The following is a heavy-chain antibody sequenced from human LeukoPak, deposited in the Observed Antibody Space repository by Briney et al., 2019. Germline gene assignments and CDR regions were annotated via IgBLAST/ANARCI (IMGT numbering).Heavy chain of an antibody. CDR2: ISAYNGNT. CDR1: GYTFTRYG. V-gene: IGHV1-18*01. D-gene: IGHD6-19*01. Sequence: GASVKVSCTASGYTFTRYGISWVRQAPGQGLEWMGWISAYNGNTNYVQKLQGRVTMTTETSTSTAYMELRSLRSDDTAVYYCARDYSRGDPDYWGQGTLVTVSS. J-gene: IGHJ4*02. CDR3: ARDYSRGDPDY.